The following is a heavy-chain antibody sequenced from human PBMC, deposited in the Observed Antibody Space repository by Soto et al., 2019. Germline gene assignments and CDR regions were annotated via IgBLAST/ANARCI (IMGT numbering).Heavy chain of an antibody. CDR1: GCMFSSYN. D-gene: IGHD2-2*03. V-gene: IGHV3-33*01. Sequence: PGGSLRLSCAASGCMFSSYNIHWVRQAAGKGLEWVAVIWYDGTYRYYADSVKGRFTISRDNSKNTLYLQMNSLRAEDTAVYYCARDLDIVLVPAAIPGYYYGMDVWGQGTTVTVSS. CDR2: IWYDGTYR. CDR3: ARDLDIVLVPAAIPGYYYGMDV. J-gene: IGHJ6*02.